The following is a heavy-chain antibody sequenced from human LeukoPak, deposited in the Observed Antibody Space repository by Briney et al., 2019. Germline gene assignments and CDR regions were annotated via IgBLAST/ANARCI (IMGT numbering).Heavy chain of an antibody. CDR1: GFTFSSYG. V-gene: IGHV3-30*18. D-gene: IGHD3-22*01. J-gene: IGHJ4*02. Sequence: PGRSLRLSCAASGFTFSSYGMHWVRQAPGKGLEWVAVISYDGSNKYYADSVKGRFTISRDNSKNTLYLQMNSLRAEDTAVYYCAKDRYDSSGYYRYYFDYWGQGTLVTVSS. CDR3: AKDRYDSSGYYRYYFDY. CDR2: ISYDGSNK.